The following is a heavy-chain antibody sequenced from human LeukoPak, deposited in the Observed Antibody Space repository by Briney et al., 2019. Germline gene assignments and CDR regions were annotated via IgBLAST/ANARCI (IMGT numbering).Heavy chain of an antibody. D-gene: IGHD2-2*01. CDR2: ISYDGSNK. CDR3: AKEVVPAATRDY. V-gene: IGHV3-30*18. CDR1: KFTFSSYW. J-gene: IGHJ4*02. Sequence: GGSLRLSCAASKFTFSSYWMHWVRQAPGKGLEWAAVISYDGSNKYYADSVKGRFTISRDNSKNTLYLQMNSLRAEDTAVYYCAKEVVPAATRDYWGQGTLVTVSS.